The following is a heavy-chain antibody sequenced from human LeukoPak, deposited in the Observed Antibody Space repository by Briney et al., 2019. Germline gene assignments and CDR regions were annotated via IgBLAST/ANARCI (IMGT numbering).Heavy chain of an antibody. CDR3: ARDQGGYYYDSSGYYYGVSNAFDI. D-gene: IGHD3-22*01. CDR1: GYTFTGYY. CDR2: INPNSGGT. Sequence: ASVKVSCKASGYTFTGYYMHWVRQAPGQGLEWMGWINPNSGGTNNAQKFQGRVTMTRDTSTSKVYIELSSLRSEDTAVYYCARDQGGYYYDSSGYYYGVSNAFDIWGQGTMVTVSS. V-gene: IGHV1-2*02. J-gene: IGHJ3*02.